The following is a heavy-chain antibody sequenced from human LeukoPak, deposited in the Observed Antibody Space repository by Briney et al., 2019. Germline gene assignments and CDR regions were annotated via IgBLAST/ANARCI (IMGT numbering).Heavy chain of an antibody. CDR3: TLTRFGVVYFFDY. J-gene: IGHJ4*02. Sequence: PGGSLRLSCATPGYTFSSYRMHWVRQAPGKGLEWVALISYDGINQYYADSVKGRFIISRDNYKNTLYLQLNSLRLEDTAVYYCTLTRFGVVYFFDYWGQGTLVTVSS. V-gene: IGHV3-30*03. D-gene: IGHD2-8*01. CDR2: ISYDGINQ. CDR1: GYTFSSYR.